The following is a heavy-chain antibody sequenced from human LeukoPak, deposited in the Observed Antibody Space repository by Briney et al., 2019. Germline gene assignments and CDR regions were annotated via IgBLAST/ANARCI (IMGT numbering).Heavy chain of an antibody. D-gene: IGHD3-10*01. CDR3: ARAPDPRITMVRAYYFDY. CDR2: INPNSGGT. J-gene: IGHJ4*02. CDR1: GYTFTGYY. Sequence: ASVKVSCKASGYTFTGYYMHWVRQAPGQGLEWMGWINPNSGGTNYAQKFQGRVTMTRDTSISTACMELSRLRSDDTAVYYCARAPDPRITMVRAYYFDYWGQGTLVTVSS. V-gene: IGHV1-2*02.